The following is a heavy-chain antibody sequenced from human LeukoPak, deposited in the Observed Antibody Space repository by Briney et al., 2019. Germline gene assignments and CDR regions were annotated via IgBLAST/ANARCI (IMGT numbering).Heavy chain of an antibody. D-gene: IGHD6-13*01. V-gene: IGHV4-4*02. J-gene: IGHJ6*04. CDR2: IYHSGST. Sequence: SETLSLTCAVSGGSISSSNWWSWVRQPPGKGLEWIGEIYHSGSTNYNPSLKSRVTISVDKSKNQFSLKLSSVTAADTAVYYCARDRTYSSSWPCYYYGMDVWGKGTTVTVSS. CDR1: GGSISSSNW. CDR3: ARDRTYSSSWPCYYYGMDV.